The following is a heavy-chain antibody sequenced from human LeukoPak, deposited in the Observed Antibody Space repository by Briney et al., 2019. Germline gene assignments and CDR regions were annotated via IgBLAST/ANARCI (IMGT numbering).Heavy chain of an antibody. CDR1: GFTFSNAW. V-gene: IGHV3-15*01. Sequence: PGGSLRLSCAASGFTFSNAWMSWVRQAPGKGLEWVGRIKSKTDGGTTDYAAPVKGRFTISRDDSKNTLYLQMNSLRAEDTAVYYCAKGAIAAAGLLDYWGQGTLVTVSS. CDR3: AKGAIAAAGLLDY. J-gene: IGHJ4*02. D-gene: IGHD6-13*01. CDR2: IKSKTDGGTT.